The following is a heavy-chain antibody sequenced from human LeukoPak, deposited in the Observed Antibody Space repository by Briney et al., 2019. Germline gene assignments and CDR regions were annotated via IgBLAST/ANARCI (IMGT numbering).Heavy chain of an antibody. CDR2: IYYSGST. CDR1: GGSISTYY. V-gene: IGHV4-59*01. CDR3: ARETATGWFDP. D-gene: IGHD1-14*01. Sequence: SETLSLTCTVSGGSISTYYWSWIRQPPGKGLEWIGYIYYSGSTNYNPSLKSRVTISVDTSKNQFSLKLSSVTAADTAVYYCARETATGWFDPWGQGTLVTVSS. J-gene: IGHJ5*02.